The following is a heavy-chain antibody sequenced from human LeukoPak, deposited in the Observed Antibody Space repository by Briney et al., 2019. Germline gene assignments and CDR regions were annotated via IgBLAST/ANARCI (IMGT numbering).Heavy chain of an antibody. CDR3: ARIPDISGWPFDY. CDR2: IYYSGST. J-gene: IGHJ4*02. Sequence: SETLSLTCTVPGDSISSSSYYWSWIRQPPGKGLEWIGYIYYSGSTNYNPSLKSRVTISVGTSKNQFSLKLSSVTAADTAVYYCARIPDISGWPFDYWGQGTLVTVSS. D-gene: IGHD6-25*01. CDR1: GDSISSSSYY. V-gene: IGHV4-61*05.